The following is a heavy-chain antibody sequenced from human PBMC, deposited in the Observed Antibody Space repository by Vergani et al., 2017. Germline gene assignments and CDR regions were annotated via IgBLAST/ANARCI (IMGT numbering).Heavy chain of an antibody. D-gene: IGHD5-12*01. Sequence: QVQLQESGPGLVKPSETLSLTCAVSGYSISSGYYWGWIRQPPGKVLEWIGSIYHSGSTYYNPSLKSRVTISLDTSKNQFSLKLSSVTAADTAVYYCARLRLEDSGYDFGGMDVWGQGTTVIVSS. J-gene: IGHJ6*02. CDR2: IYHSGST. CDR1: GYSISSGYY. V-gene: IGHV4-38-2*01. CDR3: ARLRLEDSGYDFGGMDV.